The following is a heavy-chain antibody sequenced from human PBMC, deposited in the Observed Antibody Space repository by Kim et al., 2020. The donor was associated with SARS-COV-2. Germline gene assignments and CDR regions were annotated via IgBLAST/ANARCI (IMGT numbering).Heavy chain of an antibody. D-gene: IGHD3-22*01. V-gene: IGHV4-39*07. CDR1: GGSISSSSYY. Sequence: SETLSLTCTVSGGSISSSSYYWGWTRQPPGKGLEWIGSIYYSGSTYYNSSLKSRVTISADTAKNQFSLNLSSVTAADTAADDCAREAKYYYYDSGLWGQG. J-gene: IGHJ1*01. CDR3: AREAKYYYYDSGL. CDR2: IYYSGST.